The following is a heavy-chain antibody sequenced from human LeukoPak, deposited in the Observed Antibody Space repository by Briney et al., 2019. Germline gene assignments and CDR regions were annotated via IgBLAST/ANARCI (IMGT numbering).Heavy chain of an antibody. Sequence: GGSLRLSCVASGFTFTNYAMSWVRQAPGKGLEWVSTISDGGGSTYYADSVKGRFTISRDNSKNTLYLQMNSLRAEDTAVYYCARGWSSEYYYYYMDVWGKGTTVTVSS. CDR3: ARGWSSEYYYYYMDV. CDR2: ISDGGGST. CDR1: GFTFTNYA. D-gene: IGHD6-6*01. J-gene: IGHJ6*03. V-gene: IGHV3-23*01.